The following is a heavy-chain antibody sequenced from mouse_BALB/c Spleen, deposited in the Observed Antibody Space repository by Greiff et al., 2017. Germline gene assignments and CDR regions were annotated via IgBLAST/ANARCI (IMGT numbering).Heavy chain of an antibody. Sequence: VKLQESGPGLVAPSQSLSITCTVSGFSLTSYGVHWVRQPPGKGLEWLGVIWAGGSTNYNSALMSRLSISKDNSKSQVFLKMNSLQTDDTAMYYCARDRGYRLYAMDYWGQGTSVTVSS. V-gene: IGHV2-9*02. D-gene: IGHD2-14*01. CDR2: IWAGGST. CDR3: ARDRGYRLYAMDY. J-gene: IGHJ4*01. CDR1: GFSLTSYG.